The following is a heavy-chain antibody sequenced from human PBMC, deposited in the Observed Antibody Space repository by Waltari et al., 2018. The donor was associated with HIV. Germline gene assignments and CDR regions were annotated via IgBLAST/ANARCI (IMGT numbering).Heavy chain of an antibody. Sequence: EVQLVESGGGLVQPGGSLKLSCAASGFTFSGSAMHWVRQASGKGREWVGRIRRKANSYATAYAASVKGGLTISRDDAKNTAYLQMNSLKTEDTAGYYCGGIPGGYWGQGTLVTVSS. J-gene: IGHJ4*02. CDR2: IRRKANSYAT. CDR1: GFTFSGSA. V-gene: IGHV3-73*01. D-gene: IGHD3-16*01. CDR3: GGIPGGY.